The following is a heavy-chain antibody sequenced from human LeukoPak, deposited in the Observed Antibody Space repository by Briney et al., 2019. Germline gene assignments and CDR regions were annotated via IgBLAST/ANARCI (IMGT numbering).Heavy chain of an antibody. Sequence: SETLSLTCTVSGGSISSGGYYWSWIRQHPGKGLEWIGYIYYSGSTYYNPSLKSRVTISVDTSKNEFSLKLSSVTAANTAVYYCARALDSLIAAATHFDYWGQGTLVTVSS. J-gene: IGHJ4*02. D-gene: IGHD6-13*01. CDR3: ARALDSLIAAATHFDY. CDR1: GGSISSGGYY. CDR2: IYYSGST. V-gene: IGHV4-31*03.